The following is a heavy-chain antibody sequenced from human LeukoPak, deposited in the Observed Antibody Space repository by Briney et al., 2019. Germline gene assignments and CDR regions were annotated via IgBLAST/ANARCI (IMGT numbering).Heavy chain of an antibody. Sequence: PSETLSLTCAVYGGSFSGYYWSWIRQPPGKGLEWIGEINHSGSTNYNPSLKSRVTISVDTSKNQFSLKLSSVTPADTAVYYCARVRYSGYGDFDYWGQGTLVTVSS. CDR1: GGSFSGYY. D-gene: IGHD5-12*01. V-gene: IGHV4-34*01. CDR3: ARVRYSGYGDFDY. CDR2: INHSGST. J-gene: IGHJ4*02.